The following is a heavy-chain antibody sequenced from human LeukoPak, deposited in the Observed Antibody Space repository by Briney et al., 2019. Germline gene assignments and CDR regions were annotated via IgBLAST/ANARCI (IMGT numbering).Heavy chain of an antibody. J-gene: IGHJ6*02. CDR3: ARGGGLDV. CDR2: INHNGSVN. D-gene: IGHD3-16*01. V-gene: IGHV3-7*03. Sequence: GGSLRLSCAASGFTFSSYWMNWARQAPGKGLEWVASINHNGSVNYYVDSVKGRFTISRDNAKNSLYLQMSNLRAEDTAVYFCARGGGLDVWGQGATVTVSS. CDR1: GFTFSSYW.